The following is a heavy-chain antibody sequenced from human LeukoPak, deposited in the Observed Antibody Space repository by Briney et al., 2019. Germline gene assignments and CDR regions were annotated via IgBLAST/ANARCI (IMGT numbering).Heavy chain of an antibody. Sequence: GGSLRLSCAASGFTFTTYSMSWVRQAPGKGLEWVANIKKDGSDKYYVDSVRGRFTISRENPKNSLYLQMNTLRAEDTAVYYCARDPYNWNDGGYGMDVWGKGTTVTVYS. J-gene: IGHJ6*04. D-gene: IGHD1-1*01. CDR2: IKKDGSDK. CDR3: ARDPYNWNDGGYGMDV. CDR1: GFTFTTYS. V-gene: IGHV3-7*03.